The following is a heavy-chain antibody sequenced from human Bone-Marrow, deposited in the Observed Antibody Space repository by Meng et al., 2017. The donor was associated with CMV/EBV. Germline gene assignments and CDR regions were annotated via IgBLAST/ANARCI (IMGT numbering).Heavy chain of an antibody. CDR3: AKEVVPAAKSGSEYFDY. D-gene: IGHD2-2*01. CDR1: GGSISSYY. CDR2: IYYSGST. V-gene: IGHV4-59*01. J-gene: IGHJ4*02. Sequence: GSLRLSCTVSGGSISSYYWSWIRQPPGKGLEWIGYIYYSGSTNYNPSLKSRVTISVDTSKNQFSLKLSSVTAADTAVYYCAKEVVPAAKSGSEYFDYWGQGTLVTVSS.